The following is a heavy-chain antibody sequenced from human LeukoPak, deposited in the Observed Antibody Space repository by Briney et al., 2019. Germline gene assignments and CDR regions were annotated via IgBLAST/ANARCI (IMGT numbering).Heavy chain of an antibody. D-gene: IGHD6-19*01. V-gene: IGHV4-59*01. J-gene: IGHJ4*02. CDR1: GGSISSYY. CDR3: ARSYSSGLYYFDY. Sequence: SETLPLTCSVSGGSISSYYWSWIRQPPGKGLEWIGYIYDTGSTNYNPSLKSRVTISVDTSKNQFSLNLSSVTAADTAMYYCARSYSSGLYYFDYCGQGTLVTVSS. CDR2: IYDTGST.